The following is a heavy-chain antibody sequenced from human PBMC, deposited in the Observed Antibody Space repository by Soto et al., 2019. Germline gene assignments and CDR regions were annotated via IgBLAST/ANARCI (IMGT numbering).Heavy chain of an antibody. V-gene: IGHV2-5*02. CDR2: IYWDDDK. Sequence: QITLKESGPTLVKPTQTLTLTCTFSGFSLSTSGVGVGWIRQPPGKALEWLALIYWDDDKRYSPSLKSRLTISKDTSKNQVVLTMTTMDPVDTATYYCALPDYCCNSWASFDNWGQGTMVTVSS. D-gene: IGHD4-17*01. J-gene: IGHJ3*02. CDR3: ALPDYCCNSWASFDN. CDR1: GFSLSTSGVG.